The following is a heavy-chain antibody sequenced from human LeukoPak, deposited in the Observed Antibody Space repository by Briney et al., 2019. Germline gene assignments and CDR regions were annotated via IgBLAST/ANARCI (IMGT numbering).Heavy chain of an antibody. V-gene: IGHV4-4*02. CDR3: ARDGPSAAADY. J-gene: IGHJ4*02. D-gene: IGHD6-13*01. Sequence: WVRQPPGKGLEWIGEIYHSGSTNYNPSLKSRVTISVDKSKNQFSLKLSSVTAADTAVYYCARDGPSAAADYWGQGTLVTVSS. CDR2: IYHSGST.